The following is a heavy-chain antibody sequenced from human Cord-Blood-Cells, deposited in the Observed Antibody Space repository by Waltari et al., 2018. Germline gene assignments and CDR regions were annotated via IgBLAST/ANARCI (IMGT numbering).Heavy chain of an antibody. CDR3: ARHSGSYSQGAFDI. J-gene: IGHJ3*02. CDR1: GYSLTSYW. CDR2: IYPGDSDT. D-gene: IGHD1-26*01. Sequence: EVQLLQSGAEVTKPGESLKISCKGSGYSLTSYWIDGVRPMPGKGLEWMGIIYPGDSDTRYSPSFQGQVTISADKSISTAYLQWSSLKASDTAMYYCARHSGSYSQGAFDIWGQGTMVTVSS. V-gene: IGHV5-51*01.